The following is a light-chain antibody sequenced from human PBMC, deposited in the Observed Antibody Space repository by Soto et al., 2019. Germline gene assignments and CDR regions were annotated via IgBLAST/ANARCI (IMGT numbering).Light chain of an antibody. Sequence: IHMTQSPSSLSESVGDRVTITCQASPDISDYLNWYQQKPGKAPKLLIYDASNLETEVPSRFSGSGSGTDFTFTISCRQPEDIATYYCHQDDNLPFGGGTKVEIK. CDR1: PDISDY. CDR3: HQDDNLP. V-gene: IGKV1-33*01. CDR2: DAS. J-gene: IGKJ4*01.